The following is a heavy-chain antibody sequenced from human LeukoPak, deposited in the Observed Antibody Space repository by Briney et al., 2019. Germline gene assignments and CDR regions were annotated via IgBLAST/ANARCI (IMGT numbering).Heavy chain of an antibody. D-gene: IGHD5-12*01. V-gene: IGHV1-69*13. CDR1: GYTFTGYY. J-gene: IGHJ4*02. Sequence: GASVKVSCKASGYTFTGYYMHWVRQAPGQGLEWMGGIIPIFGTANYAQKFQGRVTITADESTSTAYMELSSLRSEDTAVYYCARSPHDYSPYDYWGQGTLVTVSS. CDR3: ARSPHDYSPYDY. CDR2: IIPIFGTA.